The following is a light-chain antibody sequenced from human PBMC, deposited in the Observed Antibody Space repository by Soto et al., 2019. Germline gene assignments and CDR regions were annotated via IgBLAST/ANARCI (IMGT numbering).Light chain of an antibody. CDR1: QSISSW. Sequence: DIPMTQSPSTLSASVGDRVTITCRASQSISSWLAWYQQKPGKAPKLLIYKASSLESGVPSRFSGSGSGTEFTLTISSLQPDDFATYYCQHYNSYSSITFGQGTRLEIK. J-gene: IGKJ5*01. CDR3: QHYNSYSSIT. V-gene: IGKV1-5*03. CDR2: KAS.